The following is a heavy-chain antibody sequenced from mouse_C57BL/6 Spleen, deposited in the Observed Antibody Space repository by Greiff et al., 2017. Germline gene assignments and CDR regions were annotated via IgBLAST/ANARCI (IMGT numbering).Heavy chain of an antibody. CDR1: GFTFSNYW. Sequence: EVQVVESGGGLVQPGGSMKLSCVASGFTFSNYWMNWVRQSPEKGLEWVAQIRLKSDNYATHYAESVKGRFTISRDDSKSSVYLQMNNLRAEDTGIYYCTANYYYGSSYYYFDYWGQGTTLTVSS. V-gene: IGHV6-3*01. D-gene: IGHD1-1*01. CDR3: TANYYYGSSYYYFDY. J-gene: IGHJ2*01. CDR2: IRLKSDNYAT.